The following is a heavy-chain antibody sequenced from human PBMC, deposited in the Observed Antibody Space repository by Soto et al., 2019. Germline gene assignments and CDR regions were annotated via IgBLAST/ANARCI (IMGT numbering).Heavy chain of an antibody. CDR3: ARGYGSSFPSLVENY. Sequence: ASVKVSCKASGYTCTSYYMHWVRPAHGQGLEWMGIINPSGGSTSYAQKFQGRVTMTRDTSTSTVYMELSSLRSEDTAVYYCARGYGSSFPSLVENYWGQGTLVTVSS. CDR1: GYTCTSYY. D-gene: IGHD6-13*01. V-gene: IGHV1-46*01. J-gene: IGHJ4*02. CDR2: INPSGGST.